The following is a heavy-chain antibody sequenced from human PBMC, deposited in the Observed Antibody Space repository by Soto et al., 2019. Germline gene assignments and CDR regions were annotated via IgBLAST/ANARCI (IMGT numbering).Heavy chain of an antibody. CDR3: AKDIIANNGVWEPFDM. Sequence: EVQLLESGGGLVQPGGSLRLSCAASGFNFPAYAMNWVRQAPGKGLQWVSGLVGSGADINYADSVRGRFTVSRDNSRNTMYMKMNRLRDEDTAIYYCAKDIIANNGVWEPFDMWGRGTKVTVSS. CDR1: GFNFPAYA. D-gene: IGHD2-8*01. V-gene: IGHV3-23*01. CDR2: LVGSGADI. J-gene: IGHJ3*02.